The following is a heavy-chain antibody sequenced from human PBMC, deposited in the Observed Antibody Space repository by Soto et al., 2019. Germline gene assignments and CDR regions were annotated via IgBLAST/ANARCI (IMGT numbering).Heavy chain of an antibody. J-gene: IGHJ4*02. V-gene: IGHV1-69*02. D-gene: IGHD2-2*01. CDR2: IIPILGIA. CDR3: APSIDCSSTSCAIDY. Sequence: GASVKVSCKASGGTFATYISTWLRQAPGQGLEWMGRIIPILGIANYAQKFQGRVTITADKSTSTAYMELSSLRSEDTAVYYCAPSIDCSSTSCAIDYWGQGTLVTASS. CDR1: GGTFATYI.